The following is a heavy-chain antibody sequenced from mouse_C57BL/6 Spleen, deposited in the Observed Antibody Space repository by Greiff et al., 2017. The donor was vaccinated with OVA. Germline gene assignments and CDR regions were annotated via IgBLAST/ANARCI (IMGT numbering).Heavy chain of an antibody. V-gene: IGHV5-17*01. CDR1: GFTFSDYG. D-gene: IGHD1-1*01. CDR3: AMDTTVVEDAMDY. CDR2: ISSGSSTI. J-gene: IGHJ4*01. Sequence: DVKLVESGGGLVKPGGSLKLSCAASGFTFSDYGMHWVRQAPEKGLEWVAYISSGSSTIYYADTVKGRFTISRDNAKNTLFLQMTSLRSEDTAMYYCAMDTTVVEDAMDYWGQGTSVTVSS.